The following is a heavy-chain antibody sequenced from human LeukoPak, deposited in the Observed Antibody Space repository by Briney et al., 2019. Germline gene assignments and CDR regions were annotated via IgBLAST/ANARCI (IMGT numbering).Heavy chain of an antibody. CDR1: GYTFTSYD. Sequence: ASVKVSCKASGYTFTSYDIHWVRQATGQGLEWMGRMNPNRGDTDYAQKFQGRVTITADESTSTAYMELSSLRSEDTAVYYCARGLVEFRYFDYWGQGTLVTVSS. J-gene: IGHJ4*02. CDR3: ARGLVEFRYFDY. D-gene: IGHD3-10*01. V-gene: IGHV1-8*01. CDR2: MNPNRGDT.